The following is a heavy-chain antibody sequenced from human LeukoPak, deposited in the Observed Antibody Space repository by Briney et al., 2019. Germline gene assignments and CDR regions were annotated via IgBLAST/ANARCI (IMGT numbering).Heavy chain of an antibody. J-gene: IGHJ4*02. V-gene: IGHV1-18*01. CDR2: ISAYNGNT. Sequence: ASVNVSCKASGYTFTSYGISWVRQAPGQGLEWMGWISAYNGNTNYAQKFQGRVTITADKSTSTAYMELSSLRSEDTAVYYCARFSYSYGFDYWGQGTLVTVSS. CDR3: ARFSYSYGFDY. D-gene: IGHD5-18*01. CDR1: GYTFTSYG.